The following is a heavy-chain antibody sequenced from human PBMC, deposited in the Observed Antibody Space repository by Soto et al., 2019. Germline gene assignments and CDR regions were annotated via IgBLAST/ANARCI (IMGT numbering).Heavy chain of an antibody. D-gene: IGHD6-19*01. Sequence: GASVKVSCKASGYIFTSYYIHWVRQAPGQGLEWMGRIIPILGIANYAQKFQGRVTITADKSTSTAYMELSSLRSEDTAVYYCARTTAVAGTGGRYYYYYGMDVWGQGTTVTVSS. CDR2: IIPILGIA. J-gene: IGHJ6*02. V-gene: IGHV1-69*02. CDR1: GYIFTSYY. CDR3: ARTTAVAGTGGRYYYYYGMDV.